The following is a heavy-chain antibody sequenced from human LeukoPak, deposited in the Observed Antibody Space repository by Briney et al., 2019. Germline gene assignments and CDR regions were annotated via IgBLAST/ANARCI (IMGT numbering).Heavy chain of an antibody. CDR1: GYTFTGYY. CDR2: INPNSGGT. J-gene: IGHJ4*02. Sequence: ASVKVSCKASGYTFTGYYMHWVRQAPGQGLEWMGWINPNSGGTNYAQKFQGRVTMTRDASISTAYMELSWLRSDDTALYYCATDYAGNSVPDYWGQGALVTVSS. CDR3: ATDYAGNSVPDY. D-gene: IGHD4-23*01. V-gene: IGHV1-2*02.